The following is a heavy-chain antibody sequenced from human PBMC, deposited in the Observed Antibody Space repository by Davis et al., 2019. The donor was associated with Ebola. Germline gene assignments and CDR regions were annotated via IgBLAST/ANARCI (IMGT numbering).Heavy chain of an antibody. CDR1: GFTFSSYT. Sequence: GESLKISCAASGFTFSSYTMNWVRQAPGKGLEWVSTISNGSRDTHYADSVRGRFIISRDDSKNTLYLQMDSLRAEDTAVFYCAEGGTNNFLGANWGQGTLVTVSS. CDR3: AEGGTNNFLGAN. D-gene: IGHD2-8*01. CDR2: ISNGSRDT. J-gene: IGHJ4*02. V-gene: IGHV3-23*01.